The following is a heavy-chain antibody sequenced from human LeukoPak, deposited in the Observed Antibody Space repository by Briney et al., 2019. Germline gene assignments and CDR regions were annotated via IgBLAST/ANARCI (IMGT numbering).Heavy chain of an antibody. CDR1: GGSISSYY. D-gene: IGHD3-22*01. V-gene: IGHV4-59*12. J-gene: IGHJ6*02. Sequence: SETLSLTCTVSGGSISSYYWSWVRQPPGKGLEWIGEIYHSGSTNYNPSLKSRVTISVDKSKNQFSLKLSSVTAADTAVYYCARSLNYYDSSGYCYYYGMDVWGQGTTVTVSS. CDR2: IYHSGST. CDR3: ARSLNYYDSSGYCYYYGMDV.